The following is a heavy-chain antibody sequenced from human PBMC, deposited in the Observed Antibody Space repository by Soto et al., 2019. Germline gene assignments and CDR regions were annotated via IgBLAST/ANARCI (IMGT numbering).Heavy chain of an antibody. CDR1: GGTFSSYA. D-gene: IGHD2-21*02. CDR2: IIPIFGTA. Sequence: QVQLVQSGAEVKKPGSSVKVSCKASGGTFSSYAISWVRQAPGQGLEWMGGIIPIFGTANYAQKFQGRVTITADESTSTAYMELSSLRSEDTAVYYSARGSIVVVTASWRGYYYYGMDVWGQGTTVTVSS. J-gene: IGHJ6*02. V-gene: IGHV1-69*12. CDR3: ARGSIVVVTASWRGYYYYGMDV.